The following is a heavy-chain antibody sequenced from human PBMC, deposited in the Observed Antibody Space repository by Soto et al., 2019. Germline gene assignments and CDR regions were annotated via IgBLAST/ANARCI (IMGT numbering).Heavy chain of an antibody. CDR2: ISSSGSTI. V-gene: IGHV3-11*01. D-gene: IGHD3-3*01. Sequence: GGSLRLSCAASGFTFSDYYMSWIRQAPGKGLEWVSYISSSGSTIYYADSVKGRFTISRDNAKNSLYLQMNSLRAEDTAVYYCAREGKLRFLEWLPLGGNYGMDVWGQGTTVTVSS. J-gene: IGHJ6*02. CDR1: GFTFSDYY. CDR3: AREGKLRFLEWLPLGGNYGMDV.